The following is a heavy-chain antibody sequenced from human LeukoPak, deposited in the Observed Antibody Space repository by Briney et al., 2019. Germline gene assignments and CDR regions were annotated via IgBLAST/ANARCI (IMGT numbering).Heavy chain of an antibody. CDR2: IHQHGNEK. CDR1: GFTFSNYW. Sequence: GGSLRLSCAASGFTFSNYWMSWVRQAPGKGLEWVASIHQHGNEKYFVDSVRGRFTISRDNAKNSLYLQMNSLRAEDTAVYYCATLNGPQCEYWGQGTLVTVSS. J-gene: IGHJ4*02. D-gene: IGHD2-8*01. V-gene: IGHV3-7*01. CDR3: ATLNGPQCEY.